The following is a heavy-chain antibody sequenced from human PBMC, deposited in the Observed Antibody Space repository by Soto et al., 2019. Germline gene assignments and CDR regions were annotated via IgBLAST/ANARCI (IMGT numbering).Heavy chain of an antibody. CDR3: ARKVGRYFPLTGIDV. CDR1: GSTFSSYA. Sequence: QVQLVQSGSEVKEPGSSVKVSCKASGSTFSSYAISWVRQAPGQGLEWMGGIIPIFGTANYAQKFQGRVTITADESTSTAYMELSSLRSEDTAVYYCARKVGRYFPLTGIDVWGQGTTVTVSS. J-gene: IGHJ6*02. CDR2: IIPIFGTA. D-gene: IGHD3-9*01. V-gene: IGHV1-69*01.